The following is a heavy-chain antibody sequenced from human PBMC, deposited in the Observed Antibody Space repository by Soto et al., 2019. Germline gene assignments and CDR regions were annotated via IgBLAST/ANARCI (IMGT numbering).Heavy chain of an antibody. CDR1: GSSGNSYY. V-gene: IGHV4-59*02. J-gene: IGHJ4*02. CDR2: NLYSGST. Sequence: SETMSLTCAVSGSSGNSYYWSWIRAAPGKGLKWSGYNLYSGSTKANPSLKSRVTMSVDMSKNQFSLRLTSVTAADTAVYYCARVCPSDCGGDCSYFDSWGQGTLVTVSS. CDR3: ARVCPSDCGGDCSYFDS. D-gene: IGHD2-21*02.